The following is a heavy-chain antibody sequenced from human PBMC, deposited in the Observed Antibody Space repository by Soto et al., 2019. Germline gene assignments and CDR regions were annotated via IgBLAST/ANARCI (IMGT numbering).Heavy chain of an antibody. V-gene: IGHV1-69*13. J-gene: IGHJ4*02. CDR3: ARDRTGTTLGYFDY. D-gene: IGHD1-7*01. Sequence: SVKVSCKSSGGTFSTFPINWVRQAPGQGLEWMGAILPVSGTTNYAQKFQGRVTFSADESTTTAYMEVSSLRSEDTAVYYCARDRTGTTLGYFDYWGQGTRVTVSS. CDR1: GGTFSTFP. CDR2: ILPVSGTT.